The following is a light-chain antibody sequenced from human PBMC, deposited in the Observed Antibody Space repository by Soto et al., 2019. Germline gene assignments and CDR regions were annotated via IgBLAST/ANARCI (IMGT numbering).Light chain of an antibody. J-gene: IGLJ1*01. Sequence: QSALTQPASVSGSPGQSITISCTGTSSDIGGYYYVSWYQHHPGKAPKLLIYQVTNRPSRVSTRFSGSKSGNTASLTISGLQADDEADYYCTSYSSSDIFYVFGTGTKVTVL. CDR2: QVT. CDR3: TSYSSSDIFYV. CDR1: SSDIGGYYY. V-gene: IGLV2-14*01.